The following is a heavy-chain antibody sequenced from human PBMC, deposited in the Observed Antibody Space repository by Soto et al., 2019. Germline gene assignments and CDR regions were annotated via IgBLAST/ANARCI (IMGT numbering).Heavy chain of an antibody. CDR3: ARIPGYTYMMDWVDP. J-gene: IGHJ5*02. Sequence: QVQLQESGPGLVKPSETLSLTCTVSGGSVSSGDYYWSWIRQPPGKGLEWIGYIYYGGSNNHNPSLKSRVRISVDTSKNQSSLKLNSVTAADTVVYYWARIPGYTYMMDWVDPWGQGTLVTVSS. V-gene: IGHV4-61*08. D-gene: IGHD2-2*02. CDR2: IYYGGSN. CDR1: GGSVSSGDYY.